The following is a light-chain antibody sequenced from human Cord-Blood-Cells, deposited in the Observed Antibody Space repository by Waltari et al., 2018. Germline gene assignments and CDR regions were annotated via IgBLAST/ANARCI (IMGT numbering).Light chain of an antibody. CDR1: SSDVGGYNY. CDR3: SSYTSSSTYV. V-gene: IGLV2-14*01. J-gene: IGLJ1*01. Sequence: QSALTQPASVSGSPGQSITISCPGTSSDVGGYNYVSWYQQHPGKAPKLTIYEVSNRPSGVSNRFSGSKSGNTASLTISGLQAEDEADYYCSSYTSSSTYVFGTGTKVTVL. CDR2: EVS.